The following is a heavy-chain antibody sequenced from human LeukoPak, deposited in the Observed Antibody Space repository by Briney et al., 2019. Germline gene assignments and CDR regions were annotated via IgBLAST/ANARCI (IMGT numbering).Heavy chain of an antibody. V-gene: IGHV4-4*09. CDR3: VRGLRDEDRYYSYYFMDV. Sequence: SETLSLTCSVSGDSIGNYFWTWIRQPPGKGLEWIGYIHTSGDTSYVSSLKSRVTMSVDTSKNQFSLRLSSVTAADTAVYSCVRGLRDEDRYYSYYFMDVWGKGTTVTVSS. CDR2: IHTSGDT. D-gene: IGHD3-16*01. J-gene: IGHJ6*03. CDR1: GDSIGNYF.